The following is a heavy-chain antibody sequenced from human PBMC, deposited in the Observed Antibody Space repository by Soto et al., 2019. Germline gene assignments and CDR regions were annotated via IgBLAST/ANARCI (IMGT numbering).Heavy chain of an antibody. D-gene: IGHD2-2*02. V-gene: IGHV3-23*01. Sequence: GGSLRLSCAVSGFTVSNNYMSWVRQAPGKGLEWVSAISGSGGSTYYADSVKGRFTISRDNSKNTLYLQMNSLRAEDTAVYYCAKSSPFCSSTSCYMDSPEYFQHWGQGTLVTVSS. CDR2: ISGSGGST. CDR1: GFTVSNNY. CDR3: AKSSPFCSSTSCYMDSPEYFQH. J-gene: IGHJ1*01.